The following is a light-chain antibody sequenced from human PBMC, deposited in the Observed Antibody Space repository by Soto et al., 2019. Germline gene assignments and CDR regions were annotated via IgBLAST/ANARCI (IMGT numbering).Light chain of an antibody. CDR1: QSISCY. V-gene: IGKV1-39*01. CDR3: QQCYTTPHT. J-gene: IGKJ2*01. Sequence: DIQMTHSPSSLSASVGYRVTITCRASQSISCYLNWYKQKPGTAPKLLIYAASSLQSGVPSRFSVSGSGTDFTLAIRSLQAEDFATYYCQQCYTTPHTFGQGTKLEIK. CDR2: AAS.